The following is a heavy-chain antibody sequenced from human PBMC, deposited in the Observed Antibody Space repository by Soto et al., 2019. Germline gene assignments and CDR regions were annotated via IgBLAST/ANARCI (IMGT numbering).Heavy chain of an antibody. J-gene: IGHJ4*02. CDR2: ISGSGGST. CDR1: GFTFSSYA. Sequence: VGSLRLSCAASGFTFSSYAMSWVRQAPGKGLEWVSAISGSGGSTYYADSVKGRFTISRDNSKNTLYLQMNSLRAEDTAVYYCAKEPPSYYYDSSGPHFDYWGQGTLVTVSS. CDR3: AKEPPSYYYDSSGPHFDY. D-gene: IGHD3-22*01. V-gene: IGHV3-23*01.